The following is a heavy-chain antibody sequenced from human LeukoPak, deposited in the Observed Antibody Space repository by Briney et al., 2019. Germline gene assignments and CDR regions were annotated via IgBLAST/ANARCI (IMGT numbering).Heavy chain of an antibody. CDR2: ISSSGSTI. D-gene: IGHD3-10*02. J-gene: IGHJ4*02. V-gene: IGHV3-48*04. CDR1: GFTFSSYG. CDR3: ARGVFGELSQYYFDY. Sequence: PGGSLRLSCAASGFTFSSYGMHWVRQAPGKGLQWVSYISSSGSTIYYADSVKGRFTISRDNAKNSLYLQMNSLRAEDTAVYYCARGVFGELSQYYFDYWGQGTLVTVSS.